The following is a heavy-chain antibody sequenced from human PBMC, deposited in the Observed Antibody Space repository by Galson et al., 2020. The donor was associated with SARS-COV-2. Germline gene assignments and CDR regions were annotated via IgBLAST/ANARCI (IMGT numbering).Heavy chain of an antibody. CDR1: GFSFSNAW. CDR2: IRSTIDGATT. D-gene: IGHD3-22*01. Sequence: GGSLRLTSEAYGFSFSNAWISWLRPSPRKGLEWVGRIRSTIDGATTHYAAPVKGRYTITRDDSKDTLYLQMNSLKAEDTAVYYCTPETRRYYYDSSGFYSYFDYWGQGSLVTVSS. CDR3: TPETRRYYYDSSGFYSYFDY. J-gene: IGHJ4*02. V-gene: IGHV3-15*01.